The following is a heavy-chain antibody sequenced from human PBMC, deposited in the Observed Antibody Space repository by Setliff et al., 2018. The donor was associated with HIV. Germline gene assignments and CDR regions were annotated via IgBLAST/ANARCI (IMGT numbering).Heavy chain of an antibody. D-gene: IGHD1-26*01. Sequence: PGGSLRLSCAASGFTFNNFGMHWVRQAPGLGLEWVSYISTSGNRIHYADSVKGRFTIPRDNAKNSLYLQMDSLRAEDTAVYYCAPLVGATGAPSYWGQGTLVTVSS. CDR3: APLVGATGAPSY. J-gene: IGHJ4*02. CDR2: ISTSGNRI. V-gene: IGHV3-48*04. CDR1: GFTFNNFG.